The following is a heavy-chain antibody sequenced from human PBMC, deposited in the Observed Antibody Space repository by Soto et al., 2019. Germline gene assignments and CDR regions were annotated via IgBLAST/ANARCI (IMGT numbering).Heavy chain of an antibody. D-gene: IGHD3-22*01. CDR2: IDPSGSYT. CDR1: GYNFVSYW. J-gene: IGHJ4*02. CDR3: ARVSPGAMIQPFDY. V-gene: IGHV5-10-1*01. Sequence: PWESLKISCEASGYNFVSYWMTWVRQMPGKGLEWMGKIDPSGSYTKYNPSFQGHVTFSADKSINTAYLQWSSLQAADTAVYYCARVSPGAMIQPFDYWGQGTLVTAPQ.